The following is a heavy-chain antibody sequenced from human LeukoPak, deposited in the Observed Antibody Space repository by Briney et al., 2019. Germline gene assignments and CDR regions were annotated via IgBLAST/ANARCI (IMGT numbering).Heavy chain of an antibody. CDR1: GGSLTGYY. Sequence: SETLSLTCAVYGGSLTGYYCSWIRQPPGKGLEWIGEINHAGNTNYNSSPKSRVTMSLDTANNQFSLNLSSVTAADTAVYYCARGRLTVTLKNYFDPWGQGTLVTVSS. CDR3: ARGRLTVTLKNYFDP. J-gene: IGHJ4*02. V-gene: IGHV4-34*01. CDR2: INHAGNT. D-gene: IGHD4-11*01.